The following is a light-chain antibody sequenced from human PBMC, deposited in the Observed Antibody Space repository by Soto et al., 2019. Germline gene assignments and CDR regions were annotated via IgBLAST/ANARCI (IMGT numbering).Light chain of an antibody. J-gene: IGLJ2*01. CDR2: LSSDGSH. V-gene: IGLV4-69*01. Sequence: QPVLTQSPSASASLGASVKLTCTLSSGLSSYAIAWHQQQPEKGPRYLMKLSSDGSHSKGDGIPDRFSGSSSGAERYLTISSLQSEDEADYYCQTWDTGARVVFGGGTKLTVL. CDR1: SGLSSYA. CDR3: QTWDTGARVV.